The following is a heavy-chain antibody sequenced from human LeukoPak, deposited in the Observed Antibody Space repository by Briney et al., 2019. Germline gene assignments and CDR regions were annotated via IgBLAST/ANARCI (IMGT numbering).Heavy chain of an antibody. CDR3: ARGVPRAEQQLDPSYLGVAWFDP. V-gene: IGHV4-34*01. CDR1: GGSFSGYY. D-gene: IGHD6-13*01. Sequence: PSETLSLTCAVYGGSFSGYYWSWIRQPPGKGLEWIGEINHSGSTNYNPSLKSRVTISVDTSKNQFSLKLSSVTAADTAVYYCARGVPRAEQQLDPSYLGVAWFDPWGQGTLVTVSS. J-gene: IGHJ5*02. CDR2: INHSGST.